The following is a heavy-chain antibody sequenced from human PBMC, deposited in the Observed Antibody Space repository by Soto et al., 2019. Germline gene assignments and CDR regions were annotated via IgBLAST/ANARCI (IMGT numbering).Heavy chain of an antibody. CDR3: SRGILF. CDR2: ISYGGST. J-gene: IGHJ1*01. CDR1: GGSINSGGYC. V-gene: IGHV4-31*03. Sequence: QVQLQESGPGLVKPSQTLSLTCTVSGGSINSGGYCWSWIRQHPGKGLDWIGCISYGGSTSYNPSLKSRVTTSVDTSKNKFSLKLTSVTAADTAVYYCSRGILFWGQGALSTVSS. D-gene: IGHD5-18*01.